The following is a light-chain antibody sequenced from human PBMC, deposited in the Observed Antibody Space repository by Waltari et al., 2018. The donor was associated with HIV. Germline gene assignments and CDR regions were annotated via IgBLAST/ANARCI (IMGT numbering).Light chain of an antibody. CDR1: QVISRW. J-gene: IGKJ4*01. V-gene: IGKV1-12*01. CDR3: QQANTFPLT. Sequence: DIQMTQSPPSVSASVGDRVTIPCRASQVISRWVSWSQQRPGKAPKLLIYGASTLQTGVPARFTGSGSEKEFTLTIASLQPEDFATYYCQQANTFPLTFGGGTTVEV. CDR2: GAS.